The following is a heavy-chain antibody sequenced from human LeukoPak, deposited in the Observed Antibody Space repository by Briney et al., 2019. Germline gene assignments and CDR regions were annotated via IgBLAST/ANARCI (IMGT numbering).Heavy chain of an antibody. Sequence: GGSLRLSCAASGFTVSTNYMSWVRQAPGKKLEWVSDIYSDGSTFYADSVKGRFTISRDNSKNTLYLQMDSLRAEDTAVYHCARYDFILISYFDLWGRGTLVTVSS. D-gene: IGHD3-3*01. CDR1: GFTVSTNY. J-gene: IGHJ2*01. V-gene: IGHV3-53*01. CDR2: IYSDGST. CDR3: ARYDFILISYFDL.